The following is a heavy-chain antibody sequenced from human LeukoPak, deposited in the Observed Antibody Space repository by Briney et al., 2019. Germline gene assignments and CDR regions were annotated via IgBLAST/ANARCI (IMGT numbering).Heavy chain of an antibody. Sequence: ASVKVSCKTSGYTFTTYGISWVRQAPGQGLEWMGWISAYNGDTDSAEKFQGRVSLTTDTSTSTAYMELRSLRFDDTAVYYCARSMTTVTRFDYWGQGTLVTVSS. D-gene: IGHD4-11*01. CDR3: ARSMTTVTRFDY. CDR1: GYTFTTYG. V-gene: IGHV1-18*01. CDR2: ISAYNGDT. J-gene: IGHJ4*02.